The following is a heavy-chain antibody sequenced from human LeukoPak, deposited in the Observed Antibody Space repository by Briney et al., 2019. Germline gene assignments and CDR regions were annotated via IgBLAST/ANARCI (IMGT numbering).Heavy chain of an antibody. Sequence: AGGSLRLSCAASGFTFNSYWMSWVRQAPGKGLEWVANIKQDGSERYYVDSVKGRFTISRDNAKNSLYLQMNSLRAEDTAVYYCAGERRYCTNGVCPDYWGQGTLVTVSS. CDR2: IKQDGSER. V-gene: IGHV3-7*01. CDR3: AGERRYCTNGVCPDY. CDR1: GFTFNSYW. D-gene: IGHD2-8*01. J-gene: IGHJ4*02.